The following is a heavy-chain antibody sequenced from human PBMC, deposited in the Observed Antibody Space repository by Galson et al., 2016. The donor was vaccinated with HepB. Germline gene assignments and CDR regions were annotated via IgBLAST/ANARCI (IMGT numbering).Heavy chain of an antibody. Sequence: PALVKPTQTLTLTCTFSGFSLRASQMRVSWIRQPPGKALEWLARIDWDDEKFYSTSLKTRLTITKDTSKNQVVLSMTNMDPVDTATYFCARIRGDGHSFGYGGQGTLVTVSS. V-gene: IGHV2-70*04. CDR1: GFSLRASQMR. D-gene: IGHD5-24*01. J-gene: IGHJ4*02. CDR3: ARIRGDGHSFGY. CDR2: IDWDDEK.